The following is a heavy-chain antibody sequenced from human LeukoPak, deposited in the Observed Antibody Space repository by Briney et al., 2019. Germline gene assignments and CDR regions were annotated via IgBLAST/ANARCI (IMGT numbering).Heavy chain of an antibody. CDR2: ISAYNGNT. D-gene: IGHD4-17*01. J-gene: IGHJ6*04. V-gene: IGHV1-18*01. CDR1: GFTFTSYS. CDR3: ARGGVTTHMDV. Sequence: ASVRVSCKASGFTFTSYSFTWVRHAPGQGLEWMGWISAYNGNTSYAQNLQGRVTMTTDTSTSTAYMELRSPRSDDTAVYYCARGGVTTHMDVWGKGTTVTVSS.